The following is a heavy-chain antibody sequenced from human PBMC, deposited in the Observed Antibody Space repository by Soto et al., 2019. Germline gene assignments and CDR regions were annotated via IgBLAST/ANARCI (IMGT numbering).Heavy chain of an antibody. CDR3: ATRPRNYYYGMDV. CDR1: GGTFSSYA. CDR2: IIPIFGTA. J-gene: IGHJ6*02. Sequence: ASVKVSCKASGGTFSSYAISWVRQAPGQGLEWMGGIIPIFGTANYAQKFQGRVTITADESTSTAYMELSSLRSEDTAVYYCATRPRNYYYGMDVWGQGTTVTVS. V-gene: IGHV1-69*13.